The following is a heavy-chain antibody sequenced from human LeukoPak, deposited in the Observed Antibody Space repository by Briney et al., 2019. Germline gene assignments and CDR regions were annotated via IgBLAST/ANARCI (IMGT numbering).Heavy chain of an antibody. CDR2: ISAYNGNT. V-gene: IGHV1-18*01. J-gene: IGHJ6*02. CDR1: GYTFTSYG. D-gene: IGHD3-3*01. Sequence: ASVKVSCKASGYTFTSYGISRVRQAPGQGLEWMGWISAYNGNTNYAQKLQGRVTMTTDTSTSTAYMELRSLRSDDTAVYYCAREGGVNDFWSGYFAVRSENYYYYGMDVWGQGTTVTVSS. CDR3: AREGGVNDFWSGYFAVRSENYYYYGMDV.